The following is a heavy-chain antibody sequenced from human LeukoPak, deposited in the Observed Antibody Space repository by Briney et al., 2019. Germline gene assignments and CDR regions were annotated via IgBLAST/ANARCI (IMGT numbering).Heavy chain of an antibody. CDR1: GYRFTNYW. CDR3: ARRIQGYLDY. V-gene: IGHV5-51*01. Sequence: GESLKISCKGSGYRFTNYWIGWVRQMPGKGLEWVGLIYPGHSDTTYSPSFQGQVTISADKSTDTAYLHWNSLKASDTATYFCARRIQGYLDYWGLGTLVTVSS. CDR2: IYPGHSDT. J-gene: IGHJ4*02.